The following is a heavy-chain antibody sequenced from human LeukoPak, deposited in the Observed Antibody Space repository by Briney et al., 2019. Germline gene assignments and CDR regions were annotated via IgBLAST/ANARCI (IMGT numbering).Heavy chain of an antibody. CDR2: IYYSGST. Sequence: SETLSLTCTVSGGSISSSSYYWGWIRQPPGKGLEWIGSIYYSGSTYYNPSLRSRVTISVDTSKNQFSLKLSSVTAADTAVYYCASGDPTVVTLDYWGQGTLVTVSS. D-gene: IGHD4-23*01. CDR3: ASGDPTVVTLDY. CDR1: GGSISSSSYY. J-gene: IGHJ4*02. V-gene: IGHV4-39*01.